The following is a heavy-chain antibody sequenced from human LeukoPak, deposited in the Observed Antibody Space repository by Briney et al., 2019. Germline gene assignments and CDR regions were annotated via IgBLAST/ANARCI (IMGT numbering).Heavy chain of an antibody. CDR3: ARSPPMATIDY. Sequence: SETLSLTCTVSGGSISSGSYYWSWIRQPAGKGLEWIGRIYTSGSTNYNPSLKSRVTISLDTSKNQFSLKLSSVTAADTAMYYCARSPPMATIDYWGQGTLVTVSS. V-gene: IGHV4-61*02. D-gene: IGHD5-24*01. CDR2: IYTSGST. J-gene: IGHJ4*02. CDR1: GGSISSGSYY.